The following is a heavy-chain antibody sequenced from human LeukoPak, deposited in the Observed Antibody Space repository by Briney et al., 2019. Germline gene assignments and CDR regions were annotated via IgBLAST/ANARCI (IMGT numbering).Heavy chain of an antibody. Sequence: GGSLRLSCAASGFTFSNYWMSWVRQAPGKGLEWVANIKQDGSEKYYVDSVKGRFTISRDNAKNSLYLQMNSLRAEDTAVYYCASLEGGATLWADAFDIWGQGTMVTVSS. CDR1: GFTFSNYW. V-gene: IGHV3-7*01. J-gene: IGHJ3*02. CDR3: ASLEGGATLWADAFDI. D-gene: IGHD1-26*01. CDR2: IKQDGSEK.